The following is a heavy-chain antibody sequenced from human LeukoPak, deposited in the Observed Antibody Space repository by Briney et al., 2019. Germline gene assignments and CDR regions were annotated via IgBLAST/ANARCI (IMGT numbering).Heavy chain of an antibody. D-gene: IGHD4-23*01. Sequence: PGGSLRLSCAASGFTFSSYAMSWVRQAPGKGVEWVSAISGSGGGTYYADSVKGRVTISRDNSKNTLYLQMNSLRAVDTAVYYCAKGYGGNSGGWGQGTLVTVSS. CDR3: AKGYGGNSGG. J-gene: IGHJ4*02. V-gene: IGHV3-23*01. CDR1: GFTFSSYA. CDR2: ISGSGGGT.